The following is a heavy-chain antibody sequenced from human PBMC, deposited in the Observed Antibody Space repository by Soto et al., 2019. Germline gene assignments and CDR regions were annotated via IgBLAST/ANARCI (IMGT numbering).Heavy chain of an antibody. CDR3: ARGRRGMVRGVISYGMDV. CDR1: GYTFTSYG. CDR2: ISAYNGNT. Sequence: ASVKVSCKASGYTFTSYGISWVRQAPGQGLEWMGWISAYNGNTNYAQKLQGRVTVTTDTSTSTAYMELRSLRSDDTAVYYCARGRRGMVRGVISYGMDVWGQGTTVTVSS. D-gene: IGHD3-10*01. V-gene: IGHV1-18*01. J-gene: IGHJ6*02.